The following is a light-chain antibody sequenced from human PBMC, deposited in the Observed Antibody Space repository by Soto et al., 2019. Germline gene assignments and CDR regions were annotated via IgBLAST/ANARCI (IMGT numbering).Light chain of an antibody. Sequence: QSALTQPRSVSGSPGQSVTISCTGTSSDVGGYNYVSWYQQHPGKAPKLMIYDVSKRPSGVPDRFSGSKSGSTASLTSSGLQAEDEADDYCCSSAGSYTSGFGGGTKLTVL. J-gene: IGLJ3*02. CDR2: DVS. CDR3: CSSAGSYTSG. V-gene: IGLV2-11*01. CDR1: SSDVGGYNY.